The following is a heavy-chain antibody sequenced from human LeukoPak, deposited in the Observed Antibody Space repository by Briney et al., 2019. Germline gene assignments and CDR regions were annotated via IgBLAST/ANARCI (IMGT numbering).Heavy chain of an antibody. CDR3: AMTDRYAGRPFDY. J-gene: IGHJ4*02. D-gene: IGHD5-12*01. Sequence: ASVKVSCKVAGYNLIEAAINWVRQAPGKGREWIGGFDPEDGEYGETQVAQNFQGRVTMTEDTSTDTAYMELRSLTPQDTAVYYCAMTDRYAGRPFDYWGQGSLVTVSS. CDR1: GYNLIEAA. V-gene: IGHV1-24*01. CDR2: FDPEDGEYGET.